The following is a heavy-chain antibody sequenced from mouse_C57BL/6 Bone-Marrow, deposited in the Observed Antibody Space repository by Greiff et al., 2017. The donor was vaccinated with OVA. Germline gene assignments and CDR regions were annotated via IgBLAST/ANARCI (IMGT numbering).Heavy chain of an antibody. D-gene: IGHD1-1*01. V-gene: IGHV5-6*01. CDR1: GFTFSSYG. Sequence: DVQLQESGGDLVKPGGSLKLSCAASGFTFSSYGMSWVRQTPDKRLEWVATISSGGSYTYYPDSVKGRFTISRDNAKNTLYLQMSSLKSEDTAMYYCARPPYYYGSSPFAYWGQGTLVTVSA. CDR2: ISSGGSYT. CDR3: ARPPYYYGSSPFAY. J-gene: IGHJ3*01.